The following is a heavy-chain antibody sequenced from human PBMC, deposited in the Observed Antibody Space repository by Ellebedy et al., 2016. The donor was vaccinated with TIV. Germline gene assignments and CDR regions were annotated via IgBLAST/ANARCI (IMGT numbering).Heavy chain of an antibody. V-gene: IGHV1-69*10. CDR1: GGTFSSYA. D-gene: IGHD3-16*02. CDR3: ARGGYDYVWGSFRYFDY. J-gene: IGHJ4*02. CDR2: IIPILGIA. Sequence: AASVKVSCKASGGTFSSYAISWVRHAPGQGLAWMGGIIPILGIAHYAQKFQGRVTITADKSTTTAYMELISLRSEDTAVYYCARGGYDYVWGSFRYFDYWGQGTLVTVSS.